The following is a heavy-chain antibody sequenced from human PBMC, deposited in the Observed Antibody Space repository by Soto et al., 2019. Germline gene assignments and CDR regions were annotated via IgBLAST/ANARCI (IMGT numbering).Heavy chain of an antibody. CDR3: ARLGIRYYFDY. CDR1: GGSISSYY. J-gene: IGHJ4*02. Sequence: SETLSLTCTVSGGSISSYYWSWIRQPPGKGLEWIGYIYYSGSTNYNPSLKSRVTISVDTSKNQFSLKLSSVTAADTAVYDCARLGIRYYFDYWGQGTLVTVSS. V-gene: IGHV4-59*08. D-gene: IGHD7-27*01. CDR2: IYYSGST.